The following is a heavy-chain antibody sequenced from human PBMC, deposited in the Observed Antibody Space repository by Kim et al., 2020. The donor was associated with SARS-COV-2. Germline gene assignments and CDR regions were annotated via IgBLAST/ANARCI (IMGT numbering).Heavy chain of an antibody. CDR2: FNPSSGSA. Sequence: ASVKVSCKTSGYPFTSFFMHWVRQAPGQGLEWMTIFNPSSGSASYPQKFQGRVTMTRDTSTSTVYMELNSLRSEDTAVYFCARGPLGELSYFDYWGQGTL. V-gene: IGHV1-46*01. D-gene: IGHD3-16*02. J-gene: IGHJ4*02. CDR1: GYPFTSFF. CDR3: ARGPLGELSYFDY.